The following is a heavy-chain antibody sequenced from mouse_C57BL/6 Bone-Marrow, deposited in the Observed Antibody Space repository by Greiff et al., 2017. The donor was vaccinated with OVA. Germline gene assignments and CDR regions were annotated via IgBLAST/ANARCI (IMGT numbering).Heavy chain of an antibody. CDR1: GYTFTSYG. CDR2: IYPRSGNT. J-gene: IGHJ3*01. V-gene: IGHV1-81*01. D-gene: IGHD2-14*01. CDR3: AKEGIGLEAWFAY. Sequence: QVQLQPSGAELARPGASVKLSCKASGYTFTSYGISWVKQRTGQGLEWIGEIYPRSGNTYYNEKFKGKATLTADKSSSTAYMELRSLTSEDSAVYFCAKEGIGLEAWFAYWGQGTLVTVSA.